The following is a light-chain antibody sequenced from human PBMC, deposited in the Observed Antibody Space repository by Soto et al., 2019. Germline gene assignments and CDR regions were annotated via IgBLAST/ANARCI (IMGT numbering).Light chain of an antibody. J-gene: IGLJ1*01. CDR1: SSAVGGHNY. Sequence: QSARTQPRSVSGSPGQSVTISCALTSSAVGGHNYVSWDQQHPGKAPKIMFYAVSNRPYGVPDRFSGSKSGHTASLTTSGLQAEYEADYYCCSYAGSYTLYVFGPGTKVTVL. V-gene: IGLV2-11*01. CDR2: AVS. CDR3: CSYAGSYTLYV.